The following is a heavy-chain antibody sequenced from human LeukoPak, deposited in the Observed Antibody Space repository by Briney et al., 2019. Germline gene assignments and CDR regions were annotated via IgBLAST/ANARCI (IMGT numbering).Heavy chain of an antibody. CDR3: ARGGAARLHFQN. Sequence: IPSETLSLTCTVSGGSISTYYWNWIRQPPGKGLEWIGYIYHSGSTNYNPSLQSRVTISVDTSKNQFSLNLNSVTAADTAVYYCARGGAARLHFQNWGQGTLVTVSS. J-gene: IGHJ1*01. CDR1: GGSISTYY. CDR2: IYHSGST. V-gene: IGHV4-59*01. D-gene: IGHD6-6*01.